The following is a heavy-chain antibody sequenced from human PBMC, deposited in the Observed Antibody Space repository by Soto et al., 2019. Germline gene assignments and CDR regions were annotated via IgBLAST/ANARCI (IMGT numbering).Heavy chain of an antibody. J-gene: IGHJ3*01. V-gene: IGHV1-46*01. CDR2: INPSRGSA. CDR3: ARPLIGNTIDL. D-gene: IGHD1-7*01. Sequence: GVSVKVSCKASGYTFFKYFIHWVRQAPGQGLEWIGIINPSRGSATYGPIFQGRVSLTTDLPTSTVYMELSSLRSEDTAIYYCARPLIGNTIDLWGQGTSVTVSS. CDR1: GYTFFKYF.